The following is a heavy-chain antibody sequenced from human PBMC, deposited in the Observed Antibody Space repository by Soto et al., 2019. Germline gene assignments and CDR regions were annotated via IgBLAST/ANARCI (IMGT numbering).Heavy chain of an antibody. CDR1: GFTFSYHA. V-gene: IGHV3-23*01. CDR3: AKFREYYQGSGSRTYYFYGMDV. J-gene: IGHJ6*02. Sequence: EVQLLESGGGLVQPGGSLRLSCAASGFTFSYHAMHWVRQTPGEGLEWVSGFGGNFVTTLYADSVKGRFTISRDNSKNTLFLQMNSLRAGDTALYYCAKFREYYQGSGSRTYYFYGMDVWGQGTTVTVSS. D-gene: IGHD3-10*01. CDR2: FGGNFVTT.